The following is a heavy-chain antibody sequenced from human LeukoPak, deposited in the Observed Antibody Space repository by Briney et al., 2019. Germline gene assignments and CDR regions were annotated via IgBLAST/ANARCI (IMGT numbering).Heavy chain of an antibody. CDR2: MSSSGKTI. J-gene: IGHJ6*03. D-gene: IGHD3-16*01. V-gene: IGHV3-11*01. CDR1: GFSISDYY. CDR3: ARDAIMIRTHYYYYYMDV. Sequence: GGSLRLSCAASGFSISDYYMSWIRQAPGKGLEWVSYMSSSGKTIKYLGSVKGRFTTSRDTAKNSLYLQMRSLRVEDTAVYYCARDAIMIRTHYYYYYMDVWGKGTTVTVSS.